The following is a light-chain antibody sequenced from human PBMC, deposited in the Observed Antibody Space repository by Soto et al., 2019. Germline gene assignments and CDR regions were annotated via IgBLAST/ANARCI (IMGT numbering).Light chain of an antibody. J-gene: IGKJ1*01. CDR3: QQYNNWPPVT. CDR2: GAS. Sequence: EIVMAQSPATLSVSPGERATLSCRASQSVSSNLAWYQQKPGHAPRLLIYGASTRATGIPARFSGSGSGTEFTLTISSLQSEDFAVYYCQQYNNWPPVTFGQGTRWIS. V-gene: IGKV3-15*01. CDR1: QSVSSN.